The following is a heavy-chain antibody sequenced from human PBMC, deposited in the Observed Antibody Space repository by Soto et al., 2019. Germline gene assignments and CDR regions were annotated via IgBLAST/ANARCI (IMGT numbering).Heavy chain of an antibody. CDR3: VKRGRNWGAFDF. J-gene: IGHJ3*01. CDR2: IGGTDSDSDGAP. Sequence: VQLLESGGDLVQPGGSLRLSCVASGFILNNYAMSWVRQAPGKGLEWVSTIGGTDSDSDGAPWYEDSVKGRFTISRDSSANNLFLHMDNLRAEDSALYYCVKRGRNWGAFDFWGQGTTVVVSS. CDR1: GFILNNYA. D-gene: IGHD7-27*01. V-gene: IGHV3-23*01.